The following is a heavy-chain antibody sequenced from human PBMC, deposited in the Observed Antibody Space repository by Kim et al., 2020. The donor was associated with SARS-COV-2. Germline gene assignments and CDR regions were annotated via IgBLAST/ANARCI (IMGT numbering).Heavy chain of an antibody. V-gene: IGHV3-7*01. CDR1: GFTFSSYW. J-gene: IGHJ6*02. CDR3: ARARGAMDV. Sequence: GGSLRLSCAASGFTFSSYWMSWVRQAAGKGLEWVTNIKQDGTEKYYVDSVKGRFTISRDNAKKSLYVQMNSLRAEDTALYYCARARGAMDVWGQGTTVTVSS. CDR2: IKQDGTEK.